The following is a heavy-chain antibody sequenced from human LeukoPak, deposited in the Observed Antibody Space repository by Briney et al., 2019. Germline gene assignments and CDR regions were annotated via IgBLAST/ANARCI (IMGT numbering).Heavy chain of an antibody. J-gene: IGHJ6*03. CDR2: INHSGST. CDR1: GGSFSGYY. V-gene: IGHV4-34*01. CDR3: ARFDLGYCTNGVCYKDYYYYMDV. Sequence: SETLSLTCAVYGGSFSGYYWSWIRQPPGKGLEWIGEINHSGSTNYNPSLKSRVTISVDTSKNQFSLKLSSVTAADTAVYHCARFDLGYCTNGVCYKDYYYYMDVWGKGTTVTVSS. D-gene: IGHD2-8*01.